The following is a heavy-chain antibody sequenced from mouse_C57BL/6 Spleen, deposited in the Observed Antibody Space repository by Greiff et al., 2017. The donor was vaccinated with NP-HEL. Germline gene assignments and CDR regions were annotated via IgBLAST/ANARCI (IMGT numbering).Heavy chain of an antibody. CDR2: IDPSDSYT. CDR3: ARSRYSKTWFAY. J-gene: IGHJ3*01. Sequence: QVQLQQPGAELVKPGAPVKLSCKASGYTFTSYWMQWVKQRPGQGLEWIGEIDPSDSYTNYNQKFKGKATLTVDTSSSTAYMQLSSLTSEDSAVYYCARSRYSKTWFAYWGQGTLVTVSA. D-gene: IGHD2-5*01. CDR1: GYTFTSYW. V-gene: IGHV1-50*01.